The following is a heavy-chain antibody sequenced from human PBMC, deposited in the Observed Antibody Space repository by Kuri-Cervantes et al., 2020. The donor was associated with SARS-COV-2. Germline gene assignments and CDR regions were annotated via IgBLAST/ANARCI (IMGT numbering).Heavy chain of an antibody. Sequence: GESLKISCAASGFTFSSYWMSWVRQAPGKGLEWVANIKQDGSNKYYADSVKGRFTISRDNSKNTLYLQMNSLRAEDTAVYYCAKDGGDYDFWSGYYTSGDYDAFDIWGQGTMVTVSS. J-gene: IGHJ3*02. D-gene: IGHD3-3*01. CDR2: IKQDGSNK. CDR3: AKDGGDYDFWSGYYTSGDYDAFDI. V-gene: IGHV3-7*01. CDR1: GFTFSSYW.